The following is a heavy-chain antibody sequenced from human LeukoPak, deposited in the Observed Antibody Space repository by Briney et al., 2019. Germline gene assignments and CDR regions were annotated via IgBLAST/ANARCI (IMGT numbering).Heavy chain of an antibody. V-gene: IGHV1-18*01. D-gene: IGHD1-26*01. Sequence: GASVKVSCKASGYTFTNYGISWVRQAPGQGLEWLGWISAYNGNTNYAQKLQGRVTMTTDTSTSTAYMGLRSLRSDDTAVYYCARDPRSGSYYVHFDYWGQGTLVTVSS. CDR1: GYTFTNYG. CDR3: ARDPRSGSYYVHFDY. J-gene: IGHJ4*02. CDR2: ISAYNGNT.